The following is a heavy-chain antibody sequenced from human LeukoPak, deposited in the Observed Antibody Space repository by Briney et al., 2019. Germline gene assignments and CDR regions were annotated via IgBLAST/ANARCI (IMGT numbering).Heavy chain of an antibody. Sequence: GGSLRLSCAASGFTVNSNYMSWVRQAPGKGLEWVSVIYSDASTYYSDSVKGRFTISRDNSKSTLYLQMNSLRPEDTAIYYCAREGYYGSGSPPSLYFDYWGQGTLVTVSS. J-gene: IGHJ4*02. V-gene: IGHV3-53*05. D-gene: IGHD3-10*01. CDR3: AREGYYGSGSPPSLYFDY. CDR1: GFTVNSNY. CDR2: IYSDAST.